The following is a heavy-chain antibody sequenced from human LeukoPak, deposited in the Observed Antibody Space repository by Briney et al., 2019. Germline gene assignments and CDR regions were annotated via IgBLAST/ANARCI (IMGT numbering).Heavy chain of an antibody. J-gene: IGHJ4*02. CDR3: ARGLYKNGWYYFDY. CDR2: LSYDGSNK. V-gene: IGHV3-33*01. Sequence: GRSLRLSCAASGYTFSGYGIHWVRQAPGKGLEWVAFLSYDGSNKFYADSVKGRFTISRDNSENTLHLQMNSLKDEDTAVYYCARGLYKNGWYYFDYWGQGTLVTVSS. CDR1: GYTFSGYG. D-gene: IGHD6-19*01.